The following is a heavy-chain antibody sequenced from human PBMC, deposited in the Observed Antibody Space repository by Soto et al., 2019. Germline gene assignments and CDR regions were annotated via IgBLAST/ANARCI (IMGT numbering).Heavy chain of an antibody. D-gene: IGHD3-16*01. V-gene: IGHV4-39*01. J-gene: IGHJ4*02. CDR3: ERSALGLATLKILEY. CDR1: GVSISSDSYY. Sequence: SETLSLTCTVSGVSISSDSYYWAWIRQPPGKGLEWIGSIFYSGNTYYNPSLESRVMISVDTSKNQLSLKLSSVTAADTAVYYCERSALGLATLKILEYWSQGTPVTVSS. CDR2: IFYSGNT.